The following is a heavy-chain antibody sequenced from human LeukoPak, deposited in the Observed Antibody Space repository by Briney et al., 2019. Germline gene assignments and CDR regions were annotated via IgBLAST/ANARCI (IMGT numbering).Heavy chain of an antibody. J-gene: IGHJ4*02. CDR1: GFTFSSYG. CDR3: AKDSSGWYGFH. Sequence: GRSLRLSCAASGFTFSSYGMHWVRQAPGKGLEWVAVISYDGSNKYYADSVKGRFTISRDNSKNTLYLQMNSLRAEDTAVYYCAKDSSGWYGFHWGQGTLVTVSS. CDR2: ISYDGSNK. D-gene: IGHD6-19*01. V-gene: IGHV3-30*18.